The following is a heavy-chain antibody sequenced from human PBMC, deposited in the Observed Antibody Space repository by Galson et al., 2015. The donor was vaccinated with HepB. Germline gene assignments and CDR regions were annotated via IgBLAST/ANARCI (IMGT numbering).Heavy chain of an antibody. CDR2: INTNTGNP. CDR3: ARKGATRPYYYYGMDV. D-gene: IGHD1-26*01. Sequence: SVKVSCKASGYTFTSYAMNWVRQAPGQGLEWMGWINTNTGNPTYAQGFTGRFVFSLDTSASTAYLQISSLKAEDTAVYYCARKGATRPYYYYGMDVWGQGTTVTVSS. J-gene: IGHJ6*02. V-gene: IGHV7-4-1*02. CDR1: GYTFTSYA.